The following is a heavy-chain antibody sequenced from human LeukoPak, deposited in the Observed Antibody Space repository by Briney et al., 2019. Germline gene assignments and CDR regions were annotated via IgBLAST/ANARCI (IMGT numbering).Heavy chain of an antibody. V-gene: IGHV4-38-2*02. Sequence: SETLSLTCTVSGYSISSGYFWGWILQPPGKGLEWIGSIYHSGSTYCNPSLKSRVTISVDTSKNNFSLKLSSVTAADTAMYYCARAYSGSSWIFEYWGQGTLVTVSS. CDR3: ARAYSGSSWIFEY. J-gene: IGHJ4*02. D-gene: IGHD3-10*01. CDR1: GYSISSGYF. CDR2: IYHSGST.